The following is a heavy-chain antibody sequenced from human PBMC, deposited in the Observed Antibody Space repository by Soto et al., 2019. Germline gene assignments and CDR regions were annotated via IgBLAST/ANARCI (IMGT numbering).Heavy chain of an antibody. CDR3: ARDPLYCSGGSCYLAEYFQH. CDR2: ISSSSSYI. J-gene: IGHJ1*01. V-gene: IGHV3-21*01. Sequence: GGSLRLSCAASGFTFSSYSMNWVRQAPGKGLEWVSSISSSSSYIYYADSVKGRLTISRDNAKNSLYLQMNSLRAEDTAVYYCARDPLYCSGGSCYLAEYFQHWGQGTLVTVSS. D-gene: IGHD2-15*01. CDR1: GFTFSSYS.